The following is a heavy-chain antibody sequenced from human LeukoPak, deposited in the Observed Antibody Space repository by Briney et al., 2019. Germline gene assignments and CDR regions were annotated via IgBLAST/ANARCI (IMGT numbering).Heavy chain of an antibody. D-gene: IGHD3-3*01. V-gene: IGHV1-8*01. Sequence: ASVKVSCKASGYTFTSYDINWVRQATGQGLEWMGWMNPNSGNTGYAQKFQGRVTMTRNTSISTAYMELSSLRSEDTAVYYCARSYDFWSGYHHYYMDVWGKGTTVTVSS. J-gene: IGHJ6*03. CDR3: ARSYDFWSGYHHYYMDV. CDR2: MNPNSGNT. CDR1: GYTFTSYD.